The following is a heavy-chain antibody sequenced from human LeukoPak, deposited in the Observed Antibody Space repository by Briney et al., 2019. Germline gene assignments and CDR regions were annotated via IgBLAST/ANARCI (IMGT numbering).Heavy chain of an antibody. J-gene: IGHJ4*02. Sequence: SETLSLTCTVSGGSISSSSYYWGWIRQPPGTGLEWIGSIYYSGSTYYNPSLKSRVTISVDTSKKQFSLNLSSVTAADTAVYYCASEDYSGYDFGFDYWGQGTLVTVSS. CDR1: GGSISSSSYY. V-gene: IGHV4-39*01. CDR3: ASEDYSGYDFGFDY. D-gene: IGHD5-12*01. CDR2: IYYSGST.